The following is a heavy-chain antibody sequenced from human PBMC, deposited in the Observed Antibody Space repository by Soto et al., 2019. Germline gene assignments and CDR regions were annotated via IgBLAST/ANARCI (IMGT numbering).Heavy chain of an antibody. J-gene: IGHJ4*02. D-gene: IGHD2-2*03. Sequence: EVQVLESGGGLVQPGGSLRLSCAATGFTFSDFAMSWVRRAPGKGLEWVSRIYGGGNGPHYADSVKGRVTISRDNSKNTFYLQMNCLRAEDTALYYCAKMEGMDPWAYSFDYWGQGTLVTVSS. CDR1: GFTFSDFA. CDR3: AKMEGMDPWAYSFDY. V-gene: IGHV3-23*01. CDR2: IYGGGNGP.